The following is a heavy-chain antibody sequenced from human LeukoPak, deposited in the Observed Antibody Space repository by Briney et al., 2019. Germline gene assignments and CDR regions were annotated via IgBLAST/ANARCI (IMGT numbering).Heavy chain of an antibody. CDR3: ARSIWVVAAGGPGY. Sequence: GGSLRLSCAASGFTFSSYWMSWVRQAPGKGLEWVANIKQDGSEKYYVDSVKGRFTISRDNAKNSLYLQMNSLRAEDTAVYYCARSIWVVAAGGPGYWGQGTLVTVSS. CDR1: GFTFSSYW. J-gene: IGHJ4*02. D-gene: IGHD2-15*01. CDR2: IKQDGSEK. V-gene: IGHV3-7*01.